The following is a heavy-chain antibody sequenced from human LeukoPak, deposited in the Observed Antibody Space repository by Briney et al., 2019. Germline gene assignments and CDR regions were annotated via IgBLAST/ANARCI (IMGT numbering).Heavy chain of an antibody. J-gene: IGHJ5*02. CDR1: GFTFNNAW. D-gene: IGHD1-26*01. Sequence: PGGSLRLSCAASGFTFNNAWMSWVRQAPGKGLEWAGRIKSKTDGGTTDYAAPVKGRFTISRDDSKNTLYLQMNSLKTEDTAVYYCRTLVGPTFPWGQGTLVTVSS. CDR3: RTLVGPTFP. CDR2: IKSKTDGGTT. V-gene: IGHV3-15*01.